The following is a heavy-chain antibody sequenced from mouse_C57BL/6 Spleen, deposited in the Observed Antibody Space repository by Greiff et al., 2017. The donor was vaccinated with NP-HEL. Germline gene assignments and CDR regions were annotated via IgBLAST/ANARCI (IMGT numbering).Heavy chain of an antibody. CDR3: AREAGRAMDY. CDR2: SRNTANDYTT. V-gene: IGHV7-1*01. CDR1: GFTFSDFY. Sequence: EVKVVESGGGLVQSGRSLRLSCATSGFTFSDFYMEWVRQAPGQGLEWIAASRNTANDYTTEYSASVKGRFIVSRDTSQSILYRQMNALRAEDTAIYYCAREAGRAMDYWGQGTSVTVSS. J-gene: IGHJ4*01.